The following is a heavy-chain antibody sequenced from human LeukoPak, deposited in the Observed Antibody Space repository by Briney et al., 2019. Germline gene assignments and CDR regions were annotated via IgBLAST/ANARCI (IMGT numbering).Heavy chain of an antibody. V-gene: IGHV1-2*04. Sequence: ASVKVSCKASGYTFTGYYMHWVRQAPGQGLEWMGWINPNSGGTNYAQKFQGWVTMTRDTSISTAYMELSRLRSDDTAVYYRARGKQQLVALDYWGQGTLVTVSS. D-gene: IGHD6-13*01. CDR1: GYTFTGYY. CDR2: INPNSGGT. CDR3: ARGKQQLVALDY. J-gene: IGHJ4*02.